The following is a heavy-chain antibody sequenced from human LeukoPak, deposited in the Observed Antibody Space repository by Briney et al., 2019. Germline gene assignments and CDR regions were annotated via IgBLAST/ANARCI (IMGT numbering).Heavy chain of an antibody. Sequence: PSETLSLTCSVSGYSIDGGYYWDWIRPPPGKGLEWIGTIYHSGGTYYHPSLQSRVTISLDASKNQFSLQMRSVIAADTAVYYCARADYDLLSKDSWFDPWGQGTLVTVSS. CDR2: IYHSGGT. D-gene: IGHD3-16*01. J-gene: IGHJ5*02. CDR1: GYSIDGGYY. V-gene: IGHV4-38-2*02. CDR3: ARADYDLLSKDSWFDP.